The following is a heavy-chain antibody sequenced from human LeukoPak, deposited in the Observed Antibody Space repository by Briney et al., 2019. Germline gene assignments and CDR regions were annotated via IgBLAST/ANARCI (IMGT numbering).Heavy chain of an antibody. CDR1: GYTFTGYY. Sequence: ASVKVSCKASGYTFTGYYMHWVRQAPGQGLEWMGWINPNSGGTNYAQKFQGRVTMTRDTSISTAYMELSRLRSDDTAVYYCASLPLLGELSLTPDFDYWGQGTLVTVSS. J-gene: IGHJ4*02. CDR2: INPNSGGT. V-gene: IGHV1-2*02. CDR3: ASLPLLGELSLTPDFDY. D-gene: IGHD3-16*02.